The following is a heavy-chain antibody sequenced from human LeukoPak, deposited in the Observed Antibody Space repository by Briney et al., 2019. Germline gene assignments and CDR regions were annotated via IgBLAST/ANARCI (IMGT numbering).Heavy chain of an antibody. Sequence: SETLSLTCTVSGGSISTSNYYWSWIRQPAGKGLEWIGRIYTSGSTNYNPSLKNRVTMSVDTSKNQFSLKLSSVTAADTAVYYCARAGVRGRPRYYFDYWGQGTLVTVSS. CDR1: GGSISTSNYY. V-gene: IGHV4-61*02. J-gene: IGHJ4*02. CDR3: ARAGVRGRPRYYFDY. D-gene: IGHD3-10*01. CDR2: IYTSGST.